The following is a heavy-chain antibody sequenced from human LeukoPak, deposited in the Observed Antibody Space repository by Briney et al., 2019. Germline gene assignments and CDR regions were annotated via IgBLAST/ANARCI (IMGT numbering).Heavy chain of an antibody. Sequence: GGSLRLSRAASGFTFDDYGMSWVRQALGKGLEWVSGINWNGGSTGYADSVKGRFTISRDNAKNSLYLQMNSLRAEDTALYHCARVSTYDSSGYYFGPYYYYMDVWGKGTTVTISS. CDR1: GFTFDDYG. D-gene: IGHD3-22*01. CDR3: ARVSTYDSSGYYFGPYYYYMDV. J-gene: IGHJ6*03. CDR2: INWNGGST. V-gene: IGHV3-20*01.